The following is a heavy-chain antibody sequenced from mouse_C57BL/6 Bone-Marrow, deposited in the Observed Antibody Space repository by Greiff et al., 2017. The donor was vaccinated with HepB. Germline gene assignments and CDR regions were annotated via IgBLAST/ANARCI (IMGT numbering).Heavy chain of an antibody. CDR3: ARCYDYDDY. Sequence: VQLQQSGPELVKPGASVKISCKASGYTFTDYYMNWVKQSHGKSLEWIGDINPNNGGTSYNQKFKGKATLTVDKSSSTAYMELRSLTSEDSAVYYCARCYDYDDYWGQGTTLTVSS. CDR2: INPNNGGT. CDR1: GYTFTDYY. D-gene: IGHD2-4*01. J-gene: IGHJ2*01. V-gene: IGHV1-26*01.